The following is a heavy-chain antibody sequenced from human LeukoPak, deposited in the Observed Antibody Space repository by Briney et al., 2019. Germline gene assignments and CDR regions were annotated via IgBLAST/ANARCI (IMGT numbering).Heavy chain of an antibody. D-gene: IGHD3-10*01. CDR3: ARRPRGGWFDP. V-gene: IGHV4-34*01. Sequence: SETLSLTCAVYGGSFSGYYWSWIRQPPGKGLEWIGEINHSGSTNYNPSLKSRVTISVDTSKNQFSLKLTSVTAADTAVYYCARRPRGGWFDPWGQGTLVTVSS. CDR1: GGSFSGYY. J-gene: IGHJ5*02. CDR2: INHSGST.